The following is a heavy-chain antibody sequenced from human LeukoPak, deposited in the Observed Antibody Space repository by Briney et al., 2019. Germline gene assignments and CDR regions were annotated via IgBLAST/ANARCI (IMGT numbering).Heavy chain of an antibody. CDR3: AKASVLRYFDWLFPTPYYYYYGMDV. Sequence: PGGSLRLSCAASGLSFSNAWMNWVRQAPGKGLEWVAVISYDGSNKYYADSVKGRFTISRDNSKNTLYLQMNSLRAEDTAVYYCAKASVLRYFDWLFPTPYYYYYGMDVWGQGTTVTVSS. J-gene: IGHJ6*02. CDR1: GLSFSNAW. V-gene: IGHV3-30*18. CDR2: ISYDGSNK. D-gene: IGHD3-9*01.